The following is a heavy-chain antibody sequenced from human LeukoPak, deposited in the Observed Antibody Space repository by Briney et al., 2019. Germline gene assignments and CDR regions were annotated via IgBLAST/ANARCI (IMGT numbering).Heavy chain of an antibody. Sequence: GGSLRLSCAASGFTFSSYGMHWVRQAPGKGLEWVAVIWYDGSNKYYADSVKGRFTISGDNSKNTLYLQMNSLRAEDTAVYYCARGYYDSSGYIPDAFDIWGQGTMVTVSS. J-gene: IGHJ3*02. CDR3: ARGYYDSSGYIPDAFDI. V-gene: IGHV3-33*01. CDR1: GFTFSSYG. D-gene: IGHD3-22*01. CDR2: IWYDGSNK.